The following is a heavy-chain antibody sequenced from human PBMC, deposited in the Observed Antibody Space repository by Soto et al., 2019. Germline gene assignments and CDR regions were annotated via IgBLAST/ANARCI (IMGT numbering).Heavy chain of an antibody. J-gene: IGHJ3*01. CDR2: VSYHGSDK. CDR1: GFIFSDYG. Sequence: QVQLVESGGGVVQPGRSLRLSCVVSGFIFSDYGMHWVRQAPGKGLEWVAAVSYHGSDKYYADSVKGRFTVSRDNSDNTLYLQMSSLRAEDTAMYYCAKIPCRQYCSNMPTAFGEWGQGTMVTVSP. CDR3: AKIPCRQYCSNMPTAFGE. D-gene: IGHD2-2*01. V-gene: IGHV3-30*18.